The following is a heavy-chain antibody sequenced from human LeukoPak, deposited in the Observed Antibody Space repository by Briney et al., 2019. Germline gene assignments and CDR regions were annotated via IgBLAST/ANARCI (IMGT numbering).Heavy chain of an antibody. D-gene: IGHD6-13*01. CDR2: ISGSGGST. CDR3: ARGDSISYSSSWYFDY. Sequence: GGSLRLSCAAAGFTFSSYAMSWVRQAPGKGLEWVSAISGSGGSTYYADSVKGRFTISRDNSKNTLYLQMNSLRAEDTAVYYCARGDSISYSSSWYFDYWGQGTLVTVSS. V-gene: IGHV3-23*01. CDR1: GFTFSSYA. J-gene: IGHJ4*02.